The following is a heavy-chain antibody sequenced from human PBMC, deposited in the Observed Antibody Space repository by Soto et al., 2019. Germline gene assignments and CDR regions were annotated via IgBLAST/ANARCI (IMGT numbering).Heavy chain of an antibody. CDR2: VYHSGDT. D-gene: IGHD6-13*01. CDR3: ARGRSSWGRGLFVA. Sequence: PSETLSLTCAVYGGSFSGYYWTWIRQPPGNGLEWIGEVYHSGDTNYNPSLKSRVTISADTSKNLFSLTVFSVTAADTAVYYCARGRSSWGRGLFVAWGQGIQVTVS. CDR1: GGSFSGYY. J-gene: IGHJ5*02. V-gene: IGHV4-34*01.